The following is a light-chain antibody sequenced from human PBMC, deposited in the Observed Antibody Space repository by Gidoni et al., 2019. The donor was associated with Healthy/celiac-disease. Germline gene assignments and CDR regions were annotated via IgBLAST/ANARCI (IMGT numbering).Light chain of an antibody. J-gene: IGKJ3*01. CDR1: QSVSSSY. CDR3: QQYGSQVT. V-gene: IGKV3-20*01. CDR2: GAS. Sequence: DIALTQSPGTLSLSPEERATLTCRASQSVSSSYLAWYQKKASQAPRLLIHGASSRATDLPDRFSGSGSGTDFTLTISRLEPEDFAVYYCQQYGSQVTFGHGTKVDIK.